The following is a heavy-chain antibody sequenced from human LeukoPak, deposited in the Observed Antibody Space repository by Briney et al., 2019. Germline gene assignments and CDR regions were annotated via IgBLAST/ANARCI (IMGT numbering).Heavy chain of an antibody. J-gene: IGHJ6*02. V-gene: IGHV1-69*04. CDR1: GGTFSSYA. Sequence: GASVKVSCKASGGTFSSYAISWVRQAPGQGLEWMGRIIPILGIANYAQKFQGRVTITADKSTSTAYMELSSLRSEDTAVYYCARAWTQENYYYYGMDVWGQGTTVTVSS. CDR2: IIPILGIA. D-gene: IGHD1-1*01. CDR3: ARAWTQENYYYYGMDV.